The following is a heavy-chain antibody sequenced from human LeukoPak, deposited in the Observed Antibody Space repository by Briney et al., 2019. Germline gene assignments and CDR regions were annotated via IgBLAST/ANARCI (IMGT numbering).Heavy chain of an antibody. CDR1: GFTFSSYW. CDR3: AKPVGRIVVVPAAT. V-gene: IGHV3-23*01. Sequence: GGSLRLSCAASGFTFSSYWMHWVRQVPGKGLEWVSAISGSGGSTYYADSVKGRFTISRDNSKNTLYLQMNSLRAEDTAVYYCAKPVGRIVVVPAATWGQGTLVTVSS. D-gene: IGHD2-2*01. CDR2: ISGSGGST. J-gene: IGHJ5*02.